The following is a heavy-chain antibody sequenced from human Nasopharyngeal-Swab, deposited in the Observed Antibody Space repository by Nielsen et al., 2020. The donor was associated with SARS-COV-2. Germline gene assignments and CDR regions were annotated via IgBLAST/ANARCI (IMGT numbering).Heavy chain of an antibody. J-gene: IGHJ3*02. Sequence: SLKISCAASGFTFDDYAMHLVRQAPGKGLEWVSGISWNSGSIGYADSVKGRFTISRDNAKNSLYLQMNSLRAEDTALYYCAKDYDSSGYDSAFDIWGQGTMVTVSS. CDR1: GFTFDDYA. V-gene: IGHV3-9*01. CDR2: ISWNSGSI. CDR3: AKDYDSSGYDSAFDI. D-gene: IGHD3-22*01.